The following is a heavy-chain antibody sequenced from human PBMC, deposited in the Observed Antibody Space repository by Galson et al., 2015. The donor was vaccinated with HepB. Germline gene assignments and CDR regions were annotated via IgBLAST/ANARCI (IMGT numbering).Heavy chain of an antibody. CDR1: GFTFGSYG. J-gene: IGHJ3*02. V-gene: IGHV3-33*01. CDR2: IWYDGSNK. D-gene: IGHD3-10*01. Sequence: SLRLSCAASGFTFGSYGMHWVRQAPGKGLEWVAVIWYDGSNKYYADSVKGRFTISRDNSKNTLYLQMNSLRAEDTAVYYCARDRGSPIELNAFEIWGQGTMVPVSS. CDR3: ARDRGSPIELNAFEI.